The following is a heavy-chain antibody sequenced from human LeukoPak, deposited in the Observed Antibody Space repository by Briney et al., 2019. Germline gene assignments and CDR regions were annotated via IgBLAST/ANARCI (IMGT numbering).Heavy chain of an antibody. CDR3: ARDGFTMVRAVIITKYYYYYMDV. Sequence: ASVKVSCKASGYTFTGYYMHWVRQAPGQGLEWMGIINPSGGSTSYAQKFQRRVIMTRDTSTSTVYMELSRLRSEATAVYSCARDGFTMVRAVIITKYYYYYMDVWGKGTTVTISS. D-gene: IGHD3-10*01. V-gene: IGHV1-46*01. CDR2: INPSGGST. CDR1: GYTFTGYY. J-gene: IGHJ6*03.